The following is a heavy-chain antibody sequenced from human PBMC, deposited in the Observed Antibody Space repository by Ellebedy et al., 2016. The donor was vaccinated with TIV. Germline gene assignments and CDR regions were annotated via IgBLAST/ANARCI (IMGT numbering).Heavy chain of an antibody. Sequence: PGGSLRLSCAASGFTFSSYAMSWVRQAPGKGLEWVSAISGSGGSTYYADSVKGRFTISRDNSKNTLYLQMNSLRAEDTAVYYCAKVYSSSWNQFLKNEYYFDYWGQGTLVTVSS. D-gene: IGHD6-13*01. CDR1: GFTFSSYA. V-gene: IGHV3-23*01. CDR2: ISGSGGST. CDR3: AKVYSSSWNQFLKNEYYFDY. J-gene: IGHJ4*02.